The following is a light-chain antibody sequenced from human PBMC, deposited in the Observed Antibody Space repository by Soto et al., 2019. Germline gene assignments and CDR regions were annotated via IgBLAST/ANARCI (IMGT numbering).Light chain of an antibody. Sequence: QSVLTQPASVSGSPGQSITISCTGTSSDVGGYNYVSWYQQHPGIAPKLMIYDVSNRPSGVSNRFSGSKSGNTASLTITGLQAEDEADYYCTSYSSSSTLLFGGGTKLTVL. J-gene: IGLJ2*01. CDR2: DVS. CDR1: SSDVGGYNY. V-gene: IGLV2-14*01. CDR3: TSYSSSSTLL.